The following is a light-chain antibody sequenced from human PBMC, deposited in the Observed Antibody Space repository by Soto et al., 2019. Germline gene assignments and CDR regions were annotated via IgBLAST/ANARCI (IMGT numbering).Light chain of an antibody. CDR3: LQHNTSPWT. CDR2: AAS. Sequence: DIPMTQSPSSLSASVGDRFTITCRASQAIRNDLGWYQQKPGKAPKRLIYAASSLDSEVPLRFSGSGSGTEFALTISSLQPEDFATYYCLQHNTSPWTFGQGTKVEIK. J-gene: IGKJ1*01. CDR1: QAIRND. V-gene: IGKV1-17*01.